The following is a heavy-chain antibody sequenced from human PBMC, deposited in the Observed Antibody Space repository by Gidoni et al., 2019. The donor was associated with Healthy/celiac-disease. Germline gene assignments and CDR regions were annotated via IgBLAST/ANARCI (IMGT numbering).Heavy chain of an antibody. D-gene: IGHD2-15*01. V-gene: IGHV3-23*01. J-gene: IGHJ5*02. Sequence: EVQLLESGGGLVQPGGSLRLSCASSGFTFSSYAMRWVRQAPGKGLEWVSAISGSGGSTYYADSVKGRFTISRDNSKNTLYLQMNSLRAEDTAVYYCAKDGCSGGSCYDGGNWFDPWGQGTLVTVSS. CDR1: GFTFSSYA. CDR2: ISGSGGST. CDR3: AKDGCSGGSCYDGGNWFDP.